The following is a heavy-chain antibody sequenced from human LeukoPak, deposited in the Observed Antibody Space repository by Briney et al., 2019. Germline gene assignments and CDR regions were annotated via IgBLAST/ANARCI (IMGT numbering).Heavy chain of an antibody. CDR2: INHSGST. CDR1: GGSFSGYY. CDR3: ARAGRGGYRPHFDY. J-gene: IGHJ4*02. Sequence: SETLSLTCAVYGGSFSGYYWSWIRQPPGKGLEWIGEINHSGSTNYNPSLKSRVTISVDTSKNQFSLKLSSVTAADTAVYYCARAGRGGYRPHFDYWGQGTLVTVSS. D-gene: IGHD5-12*01. V-gene: IGHV4-34*01.